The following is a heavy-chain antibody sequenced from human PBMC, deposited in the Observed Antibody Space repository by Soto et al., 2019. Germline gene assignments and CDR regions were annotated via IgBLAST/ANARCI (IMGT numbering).Heavy chain of an antibody. D-gene: IGHD3-22*01. J-gene: IGHJ4*02. Sequence: SETLSLTCTVSGGSISSYYWSWIRQPPGKGLEWIGYIYYSGSINYNPSLKSRVTISVDTSKNQFSLKLSSVTAADTAVYYCARVAYDSSGYYKWFDYWGQGTLVTVSS. CDR2: IYYSGSI. CDR1: GGSISSYY. CDR3: ARVAYDSSGYYKWFDY. V-gene: IGHV4-59*01.